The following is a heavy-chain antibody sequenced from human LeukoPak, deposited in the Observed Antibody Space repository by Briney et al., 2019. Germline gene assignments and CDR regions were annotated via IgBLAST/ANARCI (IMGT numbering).Heavy chain of an antibody. V-gene: IGHV4-39*07. Sequence: SQTLSLTCTVSGGSISSGSYYWSWIRQPPGKGLEWIGEINHSGSTNYNPSLKSRVTISVDTSKNQFSLKLSSVTAADTAVYYCARIGYCTNGVCFDYWGQGTLVTVSS. D-gene: IGHD2-8*01. J-gene: IGHJ4*02. CDR2: INHSGST. CDR1: GGSISSGSYY. CDR3: ARIGYCTNGVCFDY.